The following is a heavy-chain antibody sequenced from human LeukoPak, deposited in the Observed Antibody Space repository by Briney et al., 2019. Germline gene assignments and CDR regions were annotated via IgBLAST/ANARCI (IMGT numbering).Heavy chain of an antibody. CDR3: ARDWGVWQCCDY. J-gene: IGHJ4*02. CDR2: IWYDGSNK. Sequence: SLRPSCAVSGFSFSTYGMHWVRQAPGKGLEWVAVIWYDGSNKYYADSVKGRFTISRDNSKNTLYLHMNSLRAEDTAVYYCARDWGVWQCCDYWGQGTLVTVSS. CDR1: GFSFSTYG. V-gene: IGHV3-33*01. D-gene: IGHD6-19*01.